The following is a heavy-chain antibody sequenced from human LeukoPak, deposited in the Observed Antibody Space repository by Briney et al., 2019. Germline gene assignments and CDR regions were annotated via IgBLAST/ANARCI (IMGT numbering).Heavy chain of an antibody. V-gene: IGHV3-21*06. D-gene: IGHD1-26*01. CDR2: ISSSSSHI. CDR3: VRAWGGGSYSDAFDI. CDR1: GFTFSYYN. J-gene: IGHJ3*02. Sequence: GGSLRLSCAASGFTFSYYNMNWVRQAPGKGLEWVSSISSSSSHIYYADSVKGRFTISRDNAKNSLYLQMSSLRVEDTAVFYCVRAWGGGSYSDAFDIWGQGTMVTVSS.